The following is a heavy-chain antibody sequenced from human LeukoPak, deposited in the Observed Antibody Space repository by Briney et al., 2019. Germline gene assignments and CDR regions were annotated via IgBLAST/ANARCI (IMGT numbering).Heavy chain of an antibody. Sequence: GGSLRLSCAASRFTFSSYAIHWVRQAPGKGLEWVAVISYDGSNKYYADSVKGRFTISRDNAKNSLYLQMNSLRAEDTAVYYCARDKAYYYGSGSSGTFDYWGQGTLVTVSS. J-gene: IGHJ4*02. CDR2: ISYDGSNK. D-gene: IGHD3-10*01. CDR3: ARDKAYYYGSGSSGTFDY. CDR1: RFTFSSYA. V-gene: IGHV3-30*04.